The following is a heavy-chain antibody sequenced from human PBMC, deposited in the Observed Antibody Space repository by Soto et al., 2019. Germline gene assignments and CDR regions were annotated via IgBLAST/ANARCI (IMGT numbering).Heavy chain of an antibody. CDR1: GGTFSSYT. CDR3: ARGADCTNGVCYKDYNWFDP. V-gene: IGHV1-69*02. J-gene: IGHJ5*02. D-gene: IGHD2-8*01. Sequence: SVKVSCKASGGTFSSYTISWVRQAPGQGLEWMGRIIPILGIANYAQKFQGRVTITADKSTSTAYMELSSLRSEDTAVYYCARGADCTNGVCYKDYNWFDPWG. CDR2: IIPILGIA.